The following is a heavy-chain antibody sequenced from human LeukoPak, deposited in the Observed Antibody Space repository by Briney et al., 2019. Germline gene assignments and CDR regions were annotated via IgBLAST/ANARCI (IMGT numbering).Heavy chain of an antibody. V-gene: IGHV3-9*01. D-gene: IGHD3-22*01. Sequence: GGSLRLSCAASGFTFSTYAMSWVRQAPGKGLEWVSGISWNSGSIGYADSVKGRFTISRDNAKNSLYLQMNSLRAEDTALYYCAKGLYYYDSSSPDYWGQGTLVTVSS. CDR2: ISWNSGSI. J-gene: IGHJ4*02. CDR3: AKGLYYYDSSSPDY. CDR1: GFTFSTYA.